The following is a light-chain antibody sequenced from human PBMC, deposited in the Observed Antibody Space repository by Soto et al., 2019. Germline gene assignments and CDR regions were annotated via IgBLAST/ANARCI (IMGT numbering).Light chain of an antibody. CDR3: CSYAGRYTYV. J-gene: IGLJ1*01. CDR1: SSDVGGYNY. CDR2: DVS. V-gene: IGLV2-11*01. Sequence: QSALTQPRSVSGSPGQSVSISCTGTSSDVGGYNYVSWYQQHPGKAPKVMIYDVSKRPSVVPDRFSGSKSGNTASLTISGLQSEDEADYYCCSYAGRYTYVFGTGTKVTVL.